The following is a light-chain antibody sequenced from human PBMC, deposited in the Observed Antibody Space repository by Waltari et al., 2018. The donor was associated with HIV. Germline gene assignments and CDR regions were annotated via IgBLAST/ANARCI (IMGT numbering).Light chain of an antibody. CDR3: NSRDSSGHHVV. J-gene: IGLJ2*01. Sequence: SSELTQDPAVSVALGQTVRITCQGDSLRRYYASWYQEKPGQAPVLVIYGRNNRPSGIPDRFSGSSSGNTASLPITGAQAEDEADYYCNSRDSSGHHVVFGGGTKLTVL. CDR2: GRN. V-gene: IGLV3-19*01. CDR1: SLRRYY.